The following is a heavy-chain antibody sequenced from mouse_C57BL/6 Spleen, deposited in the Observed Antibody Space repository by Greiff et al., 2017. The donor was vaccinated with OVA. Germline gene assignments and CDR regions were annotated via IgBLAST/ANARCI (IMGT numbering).Heavy chain of an antibody. CDR3: ARRNYGSPFYFDY. CDR1: GYTFTSYW. D-gene: IGHD1-1*01. CDR2: IDPSDSET. Sequence: QVQLQQPGAELVRPGSSVKLSCKASGYTFTSYWMHWVKQRPIQGLEWIGNIDPSDSETHYNQKFTDKATLTVDKSSSTAYMQLSSLTAEDSAVYCGARRNYGSPFYFDYWGQGTTLTVSS. J-gene: IGHJ2*01. V-gene: IGHV1-52*01.